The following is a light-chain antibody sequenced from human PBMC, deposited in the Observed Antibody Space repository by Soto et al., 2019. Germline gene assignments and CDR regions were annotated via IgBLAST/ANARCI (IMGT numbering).Light chain of an antibody. Sequence: QTVLTQSPSASGTPGQRVTMSCSGSRSKIGSNSVSWYQQLPGTVPKLLIYGYNERPLGVPDRFSGSKSGTSASLAISRLQAEDEAHYYWSVWDDGLDAWMFGGGTKFTVL. CDR3: SVWDDGLDAWM. CDR2: GYN. CDR1: RSKIGSNS. J-gene: IGLJ3*02. V-gene: IGLV1-44*01.